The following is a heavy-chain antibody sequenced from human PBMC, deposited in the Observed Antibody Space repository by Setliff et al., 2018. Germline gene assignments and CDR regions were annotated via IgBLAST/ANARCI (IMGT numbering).Heavy chain of an antibody. V-gene: IGHV1-3*04. J-gene: IGHJ5*02. CDR2: INTDNGNT. CDR3: ARGSRPLWGA. Sequence: APVKVSCKASGYTFTKNAIHWLRQAPGQRPEWMGWINTDNGNTRYSQNFQDRVTITRDTSATTAFVELSSLRSDDTAVYFCARGSRPLWGAWGQGTLVTVSS. CDR1: GYTFTKNA. D-gene: IGHD5-18*01.